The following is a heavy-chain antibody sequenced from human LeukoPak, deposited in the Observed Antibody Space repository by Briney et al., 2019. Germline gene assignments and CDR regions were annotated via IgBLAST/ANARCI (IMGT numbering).Heavy chain of an antibody. Sequence: ASVKVSCEASGYTFSIYSIAWVRQAPGQGLEWMGWISAYNGNTNYAQKFQGRVTMTTDTSTSTGYMELRSLRSEDAAVYYCARGRELLSAFDIWGQGTMVTVSS. D-gene: IGHD1-26*01. CDR3: ARGRELLSAFDI. V-gene: IGHV1-18*01. J-gene: IGHJ3*02. CDR2: ISAYNGNT. CDR1: GYTFSIYS.